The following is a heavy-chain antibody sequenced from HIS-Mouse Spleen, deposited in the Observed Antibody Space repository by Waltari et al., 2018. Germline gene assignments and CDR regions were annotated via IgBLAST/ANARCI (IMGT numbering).Heavy chain of an antibody. V-gene: IGHV4-59*08. CDR1: GGSISSYY. CDR3: ASGQQLVRGLDAFDI. J-gene: IGHJ3*02. CDR2: IYYSGST. Sequence: QVQLQESGPGLVKPSETLSLTCTVSGGSISSYYRRWIRQPPGKGLEWIGYIYYSGSTNYNPSLKSRVTISVDTSKNQFSLKLSSVTAADTAVYYCASGQQLVRGLDAFDIWGQGTMVTVSS. D-gene: IGHD6-13*01.